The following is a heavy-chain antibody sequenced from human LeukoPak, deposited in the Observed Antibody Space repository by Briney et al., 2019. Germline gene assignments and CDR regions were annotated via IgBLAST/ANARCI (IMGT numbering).Heavy chain of an antibody. CDR2: IIPIFGTA. V-gene: IGHV1-69*05. CDR3: ARGDWAAIHGFDY. D-gene: IGHD6-25*01. CDR1: GGTFSSYA. Sequence: SVKVSCKASGGTFSSYAISWVRQAPGQGLEWMGGIIPIFGTANYAQKFQGRVTITTDESTSTAYMGLSSLRSEDTAVYYCARGDWAAIHGFDYWGQGTLVTVSS. J-gene: IGHJ4*02.